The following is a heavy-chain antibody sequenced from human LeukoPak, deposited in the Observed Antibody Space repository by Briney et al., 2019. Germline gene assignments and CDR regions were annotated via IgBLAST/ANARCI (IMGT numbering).Heavy chain of an antibody. V-gene: IGHV4-34*01. Sequence: NPSETLSLTCAVYGGSFSGYYWSWIRQPPGKGLEWIGEINHSGSTNYNPSLKSRVTISVDTSKNQFSLKLSSVTAADTAVYYCARGPRRITIFGVAMSRGPFDYWGQGTLVTVSS. CDR1: GGSFSGYY. CDR3: ARGPRRITIFGVAMSRGPFDY. CDR2: INHSGST. D-gene: IGHD3-3*01. J-gene: IGHJ4*02.